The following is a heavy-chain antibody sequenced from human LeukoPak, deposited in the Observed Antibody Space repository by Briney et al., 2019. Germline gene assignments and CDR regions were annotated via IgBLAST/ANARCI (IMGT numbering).Heavy chain of an antibody. CDR2: IYYSGST. CDR3: ARSLWPHDAFDI. Sequence: SETLSLTCTVSGGSISSSSYYWGWIRQPPGKGLEWIGSIYYSGSTYYNPSLKSRVTISVDTSKHQFSLKLSSVTAADTAVYYCARSLWPHDAFDIWGQGTMVTVSS. V-gene: IGHV4-39*01. J-gene: IGHJ3*02. D-gene: IGHD3-10*01. CDR1: GGSISSSSYY.